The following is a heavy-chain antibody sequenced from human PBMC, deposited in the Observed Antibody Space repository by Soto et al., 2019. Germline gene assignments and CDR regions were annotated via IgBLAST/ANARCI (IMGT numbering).Heavy chain of an antibody. Sequence: GGSLRLSCAASGFTFSSYDMHWVRQAPGKGLEWVAVISYDGGNKYFADSVKGRFTISRDNSKNTLYMQMNSLRAEDTAVYYCAKVGRFGEVNYFDYWGQGTLVTVSS. J-gene: IGHJ4*02. D-gene: IGHD3-10*01. CDR3: AKVGRFGEVNYFDY. CDR1: GFTFSSYD. V-gene: IGHV3-30*18. CDR2: ISYDGGNK.